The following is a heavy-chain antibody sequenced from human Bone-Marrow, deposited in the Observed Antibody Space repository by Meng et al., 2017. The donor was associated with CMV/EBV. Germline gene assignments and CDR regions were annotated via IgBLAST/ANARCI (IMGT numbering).Heavy chain of an antibody. Sequence: SVNVSCKASGYTFTCYYMHWVRQAPGQGLEWMGIINPSGGSTSYAQKFQGRVTMTRDTSPSTVYMELSSLRSEDTDVYYCASPNSGSYNYYGMDVWGQGTTVTVSS. V-gene: IGHV1-46*01. CDR1: GYTFTCYY. D-gene: IGHD1-26*01. CDR3: ASPNSGSYNYYGMDV. J-gene: IGHJ6*02. CDR2: INPSGGST.